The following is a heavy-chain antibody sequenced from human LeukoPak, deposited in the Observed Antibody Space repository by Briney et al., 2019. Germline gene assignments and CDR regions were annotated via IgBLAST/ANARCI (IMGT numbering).Heavy chain of an antibody. Sequence: SETLSLTCTVSGGSISSHYWSWIRQPAGKGLEWIGRIYTSGSTNYNPSLKSRVTMSVDTSKNQFSLKLSSVTAADTAVYYCARGGADYDPWDYYGMDVWGQGTTVTVSS. V-gene: IGHV4-4*07. CDR3: ARGGADYDPWDYYGMDV. D-gene: IGHD3-16*01. CDR2: IYTSGST. J-gene: IGHJ6*02. CDR1: GGSISSHY.